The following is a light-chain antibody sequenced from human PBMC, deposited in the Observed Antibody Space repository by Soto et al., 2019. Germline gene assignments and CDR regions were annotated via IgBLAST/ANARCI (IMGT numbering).Light chain of an antibody. V-gene: IGKV3-20*01. CDR3: QQYGNSRCT. CDR2: GTS. CDR1: QSVSSSY. Sequence: EIVLTQSPDTLSLSPGERATLSCRASQSVSSSYLAWYQQTPGQAPRLLIYGTSNRATGIPDRFSGSGSGTDFTLTISRLEPEDFAVYYCQQYGNSRCTFGQGTKVEIK. J-gene: IGKJ1*01.